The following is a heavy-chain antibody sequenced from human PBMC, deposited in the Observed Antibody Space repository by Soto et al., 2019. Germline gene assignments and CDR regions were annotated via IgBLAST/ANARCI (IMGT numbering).Heavy chain of an antibody. CDR3: ARTKLGYCSGGSCSS. CDR2: IYSGGST. V-gene: IGHV3-53*01. Sequence: GGSLRLSCAASGFTVSSNYMSWVRQAPGKGLEWVSVIYSGGSTYYADSVKGRFTISRDNSKNTLYLQMNSLRAEDTAVYYCARTKLGYCSGGSCSSWGQGTLVTVSS. J-gene: IGHJ5*02. D-gene: IGHD2-15*01. CDR1: GFTVSSNY.